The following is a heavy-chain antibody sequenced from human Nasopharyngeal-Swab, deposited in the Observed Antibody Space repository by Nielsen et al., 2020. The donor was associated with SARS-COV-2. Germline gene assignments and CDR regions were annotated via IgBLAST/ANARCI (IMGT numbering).Heavy chain of an antibody. CDR3: ARESGSSRAVVDP. D-gene: IGHD1-26*01. J-gene: IGHJ5*02. CDR1: GGSISSYY. Sequence: LETLSLTCTVSGGSISSYYWSWIRQPPGKGLEWIGYIYYSGSTNYNPSLRSRVTMSVDTSKNQFSLKLSSVTAADTAVYYCARESGSSRAVVDPWGQGTLVTVSS. CDR2: IYYSGST. V-gene: IGHV4-59*12.